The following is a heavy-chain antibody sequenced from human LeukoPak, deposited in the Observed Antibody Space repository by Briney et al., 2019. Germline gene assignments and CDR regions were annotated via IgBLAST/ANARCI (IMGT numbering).Heavy chain of an antibody. CDR1: GFTFDDYA. V-gene: IGHV3-9*01. Sequence: PGRSLRLSCAASGFTFDDYAMHWVRQAPGKGLEWVSGISWNSGSIGYADSVKGRFTISRDNAKNFLYLQMNSLRAEDTALYYCAKASGYSSGWYHYWGQGTLVTVSS. CDR3: AKASGYSSGWYHY. J-gene: IGHJ4*02. D-gene: IGHD6-19*01. CDR2: ISWNSGSI.